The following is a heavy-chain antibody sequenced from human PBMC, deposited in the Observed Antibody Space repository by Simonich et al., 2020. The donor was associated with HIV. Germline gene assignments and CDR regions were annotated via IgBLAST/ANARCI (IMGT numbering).Heavy chain of an antibody. J-gene: IGHJ4*02. D-gene: IGHD3-9*01. CDR3: ARAYYDTLTGYLYLDS. V-gene: IGHV1-2*02. Sequence: QVSLVQSGAEVKRPGASVKVSCTASGYSFTDYYIHWVRQAPGQGLDWRRGIGPTSGATNYAQQVRGRVTLTRDTAISTAYMELSRPRSDDTAVYYCARAYYDTLTGYLYLDSWGQGTLVTVSS. CDR1: GYSFTDYY. CDR2: IGPTSGAT.